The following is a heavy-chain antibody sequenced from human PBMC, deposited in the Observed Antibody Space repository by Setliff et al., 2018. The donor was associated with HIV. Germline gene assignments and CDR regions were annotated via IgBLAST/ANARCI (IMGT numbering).Heavy chain of an antibody. CDR2: INYSGNT. V-gene: IGHV4-39*01. Sequence: PSETLSLTCTVSGGSVGSSSYYWGWIRQRPGKGLEWIGSINYSGNTFYNPSLQSRGTISADTSKNQFSLKLNSVTAADTAVYYCARPRRVRSRAWYWFDIWGQGTLVTVSS. CDR1: GGSVGSSSYY. CDR3: ARPRRVRSRAWYWFDI. D-gene: IGHD6-19*01. J-gene: IGHJ5*02.